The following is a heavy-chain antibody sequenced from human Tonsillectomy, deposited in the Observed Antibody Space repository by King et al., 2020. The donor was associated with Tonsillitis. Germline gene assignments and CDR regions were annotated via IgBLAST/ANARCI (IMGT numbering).Heavy chain of an antibody. Sequence: VQLQESGGGLEQPGGSLRLSCAASGFTFSSYAMSWVRQAPGKGLEWVSAISGSGGSTYYTDSVKGRSTISRDNSKNTLYLQMNSLRAEDTGVYYCVNEGFYDSGSYGGYWGQGTLVTVSS. D-gene: IGHD3-10*01. V-gene: IGHV3-23*01. CDR3: VNEGFYDSGSYGGY. CDR2: ISGSGGST. CDR1: GFTFSSYA. J-gene: IGHJ4*02.